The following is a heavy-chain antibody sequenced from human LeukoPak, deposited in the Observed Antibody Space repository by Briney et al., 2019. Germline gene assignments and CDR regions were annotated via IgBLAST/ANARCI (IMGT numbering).Heavy chain of an antibody. J-gene: IGHJ3*02. D-gene: IGHD3-22*01. CDR2: ISGSGGST. CDR1: GFTFSSYA. CDR3: AKTYDSSGYYYIYAFDI. Sequence: GGPLRLSCAASGFTFSSYAMSWVRQAPGKGLEWVSAISGSGGSTYYADSVKGRFTISRDNSKNTLYLQMNSLRAEDTAVYYCAKTYDSSGYYYIYAFDIWGQGTMVTVSS. V-gene: IGHV3-23*01.